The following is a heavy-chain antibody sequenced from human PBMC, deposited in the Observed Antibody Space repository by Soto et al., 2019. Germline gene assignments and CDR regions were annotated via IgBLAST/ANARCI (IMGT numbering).Heavy chain of an antibody. J-gene: IGHJ5*02. Sequence: VQLVESGGGVVQPGRSQRLSCAASGFTFRTYGMHWVRQAPGKGLEWVAVISNDGRDIYYADSVKGRFAISRDNSRNILLLQMNSLRDEDTAMYYCVKYVDDTGWNGPRDPWGQGTLVNVSS. V-gene: IGHV3-30*18. CDR1: GFTFRTYG. D-gene: IGHD1-1*01. CDR2: ISNDGRDI. CDR3: VKYVDDTGWNGPRDP.